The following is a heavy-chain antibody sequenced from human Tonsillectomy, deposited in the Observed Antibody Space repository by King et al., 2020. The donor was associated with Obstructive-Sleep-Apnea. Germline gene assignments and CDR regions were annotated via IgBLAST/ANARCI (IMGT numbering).Heavy chain of an antibody. CDR3: ARTLAAAGSHHFDY. CDR2: IFSNDEK. V-gene: IGHV2-26*01. CDR1: GFSFSNARMG. Sequence: LTLKESGPVLVKPTETLTLTCTVSGFSFSNARMGVSWIRQPPGKALEWLAHIFSNDEKSYSTSLKIRLTISKDTTKSKVVLTMTNMDPVDTATYYCARTLAAAGSHHFDYWGQGTLVTVSS. J-gene: IGHJ4*02. D-gene: IGHD6-13*01.